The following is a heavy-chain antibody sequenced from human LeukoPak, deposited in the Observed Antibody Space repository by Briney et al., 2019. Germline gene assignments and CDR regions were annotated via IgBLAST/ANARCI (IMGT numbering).Heavy chain of an antibody. V-gene: IGHV3-48*03. CDR3: ARADPIYDFWSGGDY. Sequence: GGSLRLSCAASGFTFSSYEMNWVRQAPGKGLEWVSYISSSGSTIFYADSVKGRFTISRDNAKNSLYLQMSSLRAEDTAVYYCARADPIYDFWSGGDYWGQGTLLAVSS. D-gene: IGHD3-3*01. CDR1: GFTFSSYE. J-gene: IGHJ4*02. CDR2: ISSSGSTI.